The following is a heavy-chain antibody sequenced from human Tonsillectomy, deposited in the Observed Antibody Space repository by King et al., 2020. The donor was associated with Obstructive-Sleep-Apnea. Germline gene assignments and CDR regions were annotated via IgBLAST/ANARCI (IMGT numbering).Heavy chain of an antibody. V-gene: IGHV1-69*01. D-gene: IGHD3-9*01. CDR2: IIPIFGTA. Sequence: QLVQSGAEVKKPGSSVKVSCKASGGTFSSYAISWVRQAPGQGLEWMGGIIPIFGTANYAQKFQGRVTITADESTSTAYMELSSLRSEDTAVYYWARDRGYYDILTGYRDHDAFDIWGQGTMVTVSS. CDR3: ARDRGYYDILTGYRDHDAFDI. CDR1: GGTFSSYA. J-gene: IGHJ3*02.